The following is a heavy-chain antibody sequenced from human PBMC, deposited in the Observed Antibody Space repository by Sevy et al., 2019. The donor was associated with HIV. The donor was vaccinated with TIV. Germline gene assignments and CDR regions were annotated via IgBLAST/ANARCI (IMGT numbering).Heavy chain of an antibody. Sequence: GESLKISCKASGYSFTSYWIGWVRQMPGKGLEWMGIIFPADSDTRYSLSFLGQVIMSVDESISTAYLQWRSLKASDTAMYYCATSIAPGSDAFDFWGQGTMVTVSS. CDR2: IFPADSDT. J-gene: IGHJ3*01. V-gene: IGHV5-51*01. D-gene: IGHD3-10*01. CDR3: ATSIAPGSDAFDF. CDR1: GYSFTSYW.